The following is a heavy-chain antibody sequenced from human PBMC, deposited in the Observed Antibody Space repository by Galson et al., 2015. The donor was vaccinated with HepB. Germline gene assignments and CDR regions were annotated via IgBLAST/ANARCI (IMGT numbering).Heavy chain of an antibody. D-gene: IGHD4-23*01. Sequence: QSGAEVKKPGESLKISCKGSGYSFSTYWIGWVRQRPGEGLEWMGIIYPGDSDARYSPSFQGQVTISADKSINTAYLQWNSLKASDTAMYYCARHVGGPDYGGNANDYWGQGTLVTVSS. CDR2: IYPGDSDA. CDR3: ARHVGGPDYGGNANDY. J-gene: IGHJ4*02. CDR1: GYSFSTYW. V-gene: IGHV5-51*01.